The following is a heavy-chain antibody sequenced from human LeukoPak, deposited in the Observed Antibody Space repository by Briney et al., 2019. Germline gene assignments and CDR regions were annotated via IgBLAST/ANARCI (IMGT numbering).Heavy chain of an antibody. V-gene: IGHV3-64*01. D-gene: IGHD3-22*01. J-gene: IGHJ4*02. CDR2: ISSNGGST. CDR3: ARGGYYDSRTPFDY. Sequence: GGSLRLSRAASGFTFSSYAMHWVRQAPGKGLEYVSAISSNGGSTYYANSVKGRFTISRDNSKNTLYLQMGSLRAEDMAVYYCARGGYYDSRTPFDYWGQGTLVTVSS. CDR1: GFTFSSYA.